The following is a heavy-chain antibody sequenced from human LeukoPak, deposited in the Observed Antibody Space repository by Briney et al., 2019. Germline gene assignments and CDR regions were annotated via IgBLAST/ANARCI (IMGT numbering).Heavy chain of an antibody. CDR2: IRNDGSIR. V-gene: IGHV3-30*02. Sequence: GGSLRLSCAPSGFTFSSHGMHWVRQAPGKGLEWVAFIRNDGSIRYYADSLKGRFTISRDNSKNTLYLQMSSLRVDDTAVYYCAKGRAGMVRGVCDYWGQGTLVTVSS. D-gene: IGHD3-10*01. CDR3: AKGRAGMVRGVCDY. CDR1: GFTFSSHG. J-gene: IGHJ4*02.